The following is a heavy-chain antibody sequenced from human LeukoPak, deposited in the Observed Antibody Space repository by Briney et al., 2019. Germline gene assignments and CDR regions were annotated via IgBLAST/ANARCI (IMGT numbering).Heavy chain of an antibody. CDR3: ARRNNTLSPFDP. CDR2: IYTSGST. J-gene: IGHJ5*02. D-gene: IGHD2-2*02. CDR1: GGSISSGSYH. V-gene: IGHV4-61*02. Sequence: PSETLSLTCTVSGGSISSGSYHWSWIRQPAGKGLEWIGRIYTSGSTNYNPSLKSRVTISVDTSKNQFSLKLSSVTAADTAVYYCARRNNTLSPFDPWGQGTLVTVSS.